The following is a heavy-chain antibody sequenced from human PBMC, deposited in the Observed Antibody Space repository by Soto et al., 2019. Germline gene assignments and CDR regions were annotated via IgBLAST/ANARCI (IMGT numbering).Heavy chain of an antibody. CDR3: ARGDSGYYDSSGYYSY. CDR1: GGSISSGGYY. D-gene: IGHD3-22*01. V-gene: IGHV4-31*03. Sequence: QVQLQESGPGLVKPSQTLSLTCTVSGGSISSGGYYWSWIRQHPGKGLEWIGYIYYSGSTYYNPSLTSRVTISVDPSKNQFSLKLSSVTAADTAVYYCARGDSGYYDSSGYYSYWGQGTLVTVSS. J-gene: IGHJ4*02. CDR2: IYYSGST.